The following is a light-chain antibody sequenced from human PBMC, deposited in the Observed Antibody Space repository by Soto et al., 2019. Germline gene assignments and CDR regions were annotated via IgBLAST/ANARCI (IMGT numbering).Light chain of an antibody. CDR3: QQYENWPWT. Sequence: EIVLTQSPCTLSVSLGERATLSCRASQSVGTKLAWYQQKPGQVPRLLIYAASTRATGVPARFSGSGSGTEFTLTISSLQSEDVAAYYCQQYENWPWTFGQGTKVDI. CDR2: AAS. J-gene: IGKJ1*01. V-gene: IGKV3-15*01. CDR1: QSVGTK.